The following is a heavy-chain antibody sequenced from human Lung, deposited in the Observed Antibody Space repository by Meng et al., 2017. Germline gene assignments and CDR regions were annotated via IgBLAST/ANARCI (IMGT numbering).Heavy chain of an antibody. Sequence: QVRLKEPCPGRLKPSQPRSLTCTVAGGSISSSKYYWSWIRQPPGKGLEWSGHIYNSGSTYYNPSLKSRITISVDTSKNQFSLKLSSVTAADTAVYYCARGQKGYFDLWGRGTLVTVSS. CDR3: ARGQKGYFDL. CDR2: IYNSGST. CDR1: GGSISSSKYY. J-gene: IGHJ2*01. V-gene: IGHV4-30-4*01.